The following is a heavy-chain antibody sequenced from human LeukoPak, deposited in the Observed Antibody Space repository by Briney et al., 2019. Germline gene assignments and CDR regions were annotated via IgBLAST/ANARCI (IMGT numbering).Heavy chain of an antibody. V-gene: IGHV4-59*01. CDR1: GGSISSYY. Sequence: SXXLXLTCTVSGGSISSYYWSWIRQPPGKGLEWIGYIYYSGSTNYNPSLKSRVTISVDTSKNQFSLKLSSVTAADTAVYYCARAYGSGSYYVFDYWGQGTLVTVSS. J-gene: IGHJ4*02. CDR3: ARAYGSGSYYVFDY. D-gene: IGHD3-10*01. CDR2: IYYSGST.